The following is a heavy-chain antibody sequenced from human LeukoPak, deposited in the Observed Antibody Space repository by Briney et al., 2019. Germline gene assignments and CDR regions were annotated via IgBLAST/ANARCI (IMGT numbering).Heavy chain of an antibody. CDR2: ISSSSSYI. CDR3: ARGPASEVLVVRVYYFQD. CDR1: GFTYRRYS. V-gene: IGHV3-21*01. Sequence: GGSLRLSCAASGFTYRRYSMNWVRQAPGKGLEWVSSISSSSSYIYYADSVKGRFTISRNNAKNSLYLQMNSLRAEDTAVYYCARGPASEVLVVRVYYFQDWGRGTPVTVSS. D-gene: IGHD3-10*01. J-gene: IGHJ4*02.